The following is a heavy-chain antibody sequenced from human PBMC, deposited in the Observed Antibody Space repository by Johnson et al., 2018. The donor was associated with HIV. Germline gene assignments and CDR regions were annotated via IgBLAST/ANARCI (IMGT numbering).Heavy chain of an antibody. CDR3: ARGGRGRTYYYDSSGSQDAFDI. CDR2: ISHDGNKI. D-gene: IGHD3-22*01. V-gene: IGHV3-7*03. CDR1: GFTFSSYA. Sequence: VQLVESGGGLLQPGGSLRLSCAAAGFTFSSYAMSWVRQAPGTGLDWLAVISHDGNKIFYADSVTGRLTISRDNAKNSLYLQMNSLRAEDTAVYYCARGGRGRTYYYDSSGSQDAFDIWGQGTMVTVSS. J-gene: IGHJ3*02.